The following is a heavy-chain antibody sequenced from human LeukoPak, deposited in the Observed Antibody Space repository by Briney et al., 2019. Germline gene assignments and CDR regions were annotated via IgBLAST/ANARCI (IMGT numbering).Heavy chain of an antibody. Sequence: SVKVSCKASGGTFSSYAISWVRQAPGQGLEWMGGIIPIFGTANCAQKFQGRVTITADESTSTAYMELSSLRSEDTAVYYCARDRWVEFSSSWYGGFDPWGQGTLVTVSS. V-gene: IGHV1-69*13. D-gene: IGHD6-13*01. CDR3: ARDRWVEFSSSWYGGFDP. J-gene: IGHJ5*02. CDR2: IIPIFGTA. CDR1: GGTFSSYA.